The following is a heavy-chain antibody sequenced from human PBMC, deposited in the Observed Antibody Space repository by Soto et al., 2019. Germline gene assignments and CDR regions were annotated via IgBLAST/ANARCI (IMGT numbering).Heavy chain of an antibody. Sequence: EVQLVESGGGLVHPGGSLRLSCAASGLIVSSNYMSWVRQAPGKGLEWVSVIYGRGSSYYGDSVKGRITIPRDNSKNTLYLQMNSLRVEDTAVYYCASWTLGYFDLWGRGTLVTVSS. D-gene: IGHD3-3*01. CDR1: GLIVSSNY. CDR2: IYGRGSS. CDR3: ASWTLGYFDL. V-gene: IGHV3-66*01. J-gene: IGHJ2*01.